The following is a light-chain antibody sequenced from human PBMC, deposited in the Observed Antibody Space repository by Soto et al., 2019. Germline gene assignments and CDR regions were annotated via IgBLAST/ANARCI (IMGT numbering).Light chain of an antibody. CDR2: AAS. Sequence: DIQMTQSPSSLSASVGDRVTITCRASQSISSYLNWYQQKPGKAPKLLIYAASILQSGVPSRFSGSGSGRDFTLTINGLQPEDFATYYGQQSYSTPFTFGPGTKVDIK. V-gene: IGKV1-39*01. J-gene: IGKJ3*01. CDR1: QSISSY. CDR3: QQSYSTPFT.